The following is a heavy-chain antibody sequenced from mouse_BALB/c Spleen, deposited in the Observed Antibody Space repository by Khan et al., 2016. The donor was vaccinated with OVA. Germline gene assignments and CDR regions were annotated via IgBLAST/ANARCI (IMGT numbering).Heavy chain of an antibody. CDR3: TRVVYKGTMDY. CDR2: INTYTGEP. CDR1: GYTFTIYG. J-gene: IGHJ4*01. Sequence: QIQLVQSGPELKKPGETVKISCKASGYTFTIYGMNWVRQAPGKGLKWMGWINTYTGEPTYADDFKGRFAFSLETSASTAFLQFNTLKNEDTATLFGTRVVYKGTMDYWGQGTTVTVSS. D-gene: IGHD1-1*02. V-gene: IGHV9-3-1*01.